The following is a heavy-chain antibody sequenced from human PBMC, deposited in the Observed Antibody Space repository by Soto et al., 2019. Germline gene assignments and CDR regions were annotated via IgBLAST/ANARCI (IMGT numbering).Heavy chain of an antibody. J-gene: IGHJ4*02. CDR3: AVPTSTGTLSRFDYY. CDR2: ISSSSSTI. V-gene: IGHV3-48*02. CDR1: GFTFSSYS. D-gene: IGHD1-1*01. Sequence: EVQRVESGGGLVQPGGSLRLSCAASGFTFSSYSTNWVRQAPGKGLEWVSYISSSSSTIYYADSVKGRFTISRDNAKNSLYLQMNSLRDEDTAVYYCAVPTSTGTLSRFDYYWGQRTLVTVSS.